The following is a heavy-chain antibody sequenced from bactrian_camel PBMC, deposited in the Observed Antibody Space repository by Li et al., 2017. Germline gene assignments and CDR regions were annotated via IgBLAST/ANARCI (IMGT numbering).Heavy chain of an antibody. Sequence: VQLVESGGDLVQPGGSLRLSCAASGFGFSSYVMSWVRQAPGEGLEWVSTINREGHTTYYADSVKGRFTISRDNAKNTLYLQMNSLKTEDTAVYYCATDLSEIWGQGTQVTVS. CDR2: INREGHTT. D-gene: IGHD4*01. V-gene: IGHV3S40*01. CDR3: ATDLSEI. CDR1: GFGFSSYV. J-gene: IGHJ4*01.